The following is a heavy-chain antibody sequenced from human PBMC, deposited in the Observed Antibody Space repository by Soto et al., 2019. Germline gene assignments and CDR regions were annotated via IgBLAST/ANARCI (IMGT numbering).Heavy chain of an antibody. Sequence: SQTLSLTCAISGDSVSSNSAAWNWIRQSPSRGLEWLGRTYYRSKWYNDYAVSVKSRITINPDTSKNQFSLQLNSVTPEDTAVYYCARASGEGYSSGWYEGYYYYYGMDVWGQGTTVTVSS. J-gene: IGHJ6*02. V-gene: IGHV6-1*01. CDR1: GDSVSSNSAA. CDR2: TYYRSKWYN. D-gene: IGHD6-19*01. CDR3: ARASGEGYSSGWYEGYYYYYGMDV.